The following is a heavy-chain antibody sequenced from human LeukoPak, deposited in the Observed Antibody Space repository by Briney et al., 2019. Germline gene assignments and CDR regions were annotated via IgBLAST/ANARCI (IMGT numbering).Heavy chain of an antibody. D-gene: IGHD3-22*01. CDR2: ISGSSIYI. J-gene: IGHJ4*02. CDR1: GFTFSTYS. V-gene: IGHV3-21*01. CDR3: ARDPPYYDSSGYYYGY. Sequence: GGSLRLSCAASGFTFSTYSMNWVRQAPGKGLEWVSSISGSSIYIYYADSVKGRFTISRDNAKNSLYLQMNSLRAEDTAVYYCARDPPYYDSSGYYYGYWGQGTLVTVSS.